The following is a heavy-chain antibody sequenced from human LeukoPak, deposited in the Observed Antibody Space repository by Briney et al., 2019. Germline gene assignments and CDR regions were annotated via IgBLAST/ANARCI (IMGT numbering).Heavy chain of an antibody. Sequence: GGALRLSRAASGFTLGDNAMSCVPEAPGKGRKWGGFIRNKAYGGTTEYAASVKDKFTISRDDYKRNASLQMHSLRTEDTAVYECNRGPIQLWLDYRMDVWGQGTTVIVSS. CDR2: IRNKAYGGTT. J-gene: IGHJ6*02. CDR1: GFTLGDNA. CDR3: NRGPIQLWLDYRMDV. D-gene: IGHD5-18*01. V-gene: IGHV3-49*04.